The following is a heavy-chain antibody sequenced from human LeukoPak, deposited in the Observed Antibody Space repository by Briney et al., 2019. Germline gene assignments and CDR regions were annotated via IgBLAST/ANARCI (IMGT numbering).Heavy chain of an antibody. CDR3: ARRIESLYYFDY. D-gene: IGHD2/OR15-2a*01. V-gene: IGHV4-61*08. J-gene: IGHJ4*02. CDR2: IYYTGRT. CDR1: GGSFSSSGYY. Sequence: PSETLSLTCTVSGGSFSSSGYYWSWIRQPPGKGLEWIANIYYTGRTNYNPSLNSRVTISLDTSNSQFSLKLRSVTAADTAVYYCARRIESLYYFDYWGQGTLVTVSS.